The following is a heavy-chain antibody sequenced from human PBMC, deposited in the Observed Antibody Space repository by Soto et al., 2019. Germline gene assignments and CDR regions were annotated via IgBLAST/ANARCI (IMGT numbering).Heavy chain of an antibody. D-gene: IGHD5-12*01. Sequence: VASVKVSCKASGGTFSSYAISWVRQAPGQGLEWMGGIIPIFGTANYAQKFQGRVTITADESTSTAYMELSSLRSEDTAVYYCARNAGGGYDVLYGMDVWGQGTTVTVSS. CDR2: IIPIFGTA. CDR1: GGTFSSYA. V-gene: IGHV1-69*13. J-gene: IGHJ6*02. CDR3: ARNAGGGYDVLYGMDV.